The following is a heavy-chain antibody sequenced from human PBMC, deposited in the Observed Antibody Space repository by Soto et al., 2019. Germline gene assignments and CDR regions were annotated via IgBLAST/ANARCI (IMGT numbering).Heavy chain of an antibody. Sequence: ASVKVSCKASGGTFSSYAISWVRQAPGQGLEWMGGIIPIFGTANYAQKFQGRVTITADESTSTAYMELSSLRSEDTAVYYCARVETGAVTQYYYYYYGMVVWGQGTTVTVSX. J-gene: IGHJ6*02. CDR2: IIPIFGTA. V-gene: IGHV1-69*13. D-gene: IGHD4-4*01. CDR3: ARVETGAVTQYYYYYYGMVV. CDR1: GGTFSSYA.